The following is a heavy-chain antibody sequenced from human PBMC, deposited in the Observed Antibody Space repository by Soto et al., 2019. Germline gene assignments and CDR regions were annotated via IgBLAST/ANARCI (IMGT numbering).Heavy chain of an antibody. J-gene: IGHJ6*02. CDR2: IIPIFGTA. V-gene: IGHV1-69*06. Sequence: SVKVSCKASGGTFSSYAIGWVRQAPGQGLEWMGGIIPIFGTANYAQKFQGRVTITADKSTSTAYMELSSLRSEDTAVYYCARDRIGYCSGGSCYTLGYYYYGMDVWGQGTTVTVSS. CDR1: GGTFSSYA. D-gene: IGHD2-15*01. CDR3: ARDRIGYCSGGSCYTLGYYYYGMDV.